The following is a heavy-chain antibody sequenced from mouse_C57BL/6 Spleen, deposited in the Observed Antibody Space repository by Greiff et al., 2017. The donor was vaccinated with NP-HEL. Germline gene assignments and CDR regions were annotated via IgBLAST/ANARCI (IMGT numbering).Heavy chain of an antibody. V-gene: IGHV1-26*01. CDR3: ARYNSNGWYFDV. Sequence: EVQLQQSGPELVKPGASVKISCKASGYTFTDYYMNWVKQSHGKSLEWIGDINPNNGGTSYNQKFKGKATLTVDKSSSTAYMELRSLTSEDSAVYYCARYNSNGWYFDVWGTGTTVTVSS. D-gene: IGHD2-5*01. J-gene: IGHJ1*03. CDR2: INPNNGGT. CDR1: GYTFTDYY.